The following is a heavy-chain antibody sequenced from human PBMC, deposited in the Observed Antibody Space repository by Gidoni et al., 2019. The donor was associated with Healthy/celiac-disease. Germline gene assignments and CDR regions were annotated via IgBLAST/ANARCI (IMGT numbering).Heavy chain of an antibody. J-gene: IGHJ4*02. V-gene: IGHV1-69*01. D-gene: IGHD6-19*01. CDR3: ASLAIAVAEYYFDY. CDR2: IIPIFGTA. Sequence: QVQLVQSGAEVKKPGSSVKVSCKASGGTVSSYDISWVRQAPGQGLEWMGGIIPIFGTANYAQQFQGRVTITADESTSTAYMELSSLRSEDTAVYYCASLAIAVAEYYFDYWGQGTLVTVSS. CDR1: GGTVSSYD.